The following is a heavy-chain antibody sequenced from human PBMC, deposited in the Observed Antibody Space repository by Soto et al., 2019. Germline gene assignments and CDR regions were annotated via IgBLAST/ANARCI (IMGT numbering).Heavy chain of an antibody. CDR1: GGSISSGGYS. CDR2: IYHSGST. Sequence: SETLSLTCAVSGGSISSGGYSWSWIRQPPGKGLEWIGYIYHSGSTYYNPSLKSRVTISVDRSKNQFSLKLSSVTAADTAVYYCARAVPSTGTLDYWGQGTLVTVSS. D-gene: IGHD1-1*01. CDR3: ARAVPSTGTLDY. J-gene: IGHJ4*02. V-gene: IGHV4-30-2*01.